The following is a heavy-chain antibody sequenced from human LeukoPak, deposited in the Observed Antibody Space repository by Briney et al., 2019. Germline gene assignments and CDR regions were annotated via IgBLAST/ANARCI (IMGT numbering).Heavy chain of an antibody. D-gene: IGHD2-15*01. CDR3: VRDGRYCSGGRCFPI. V-gene: IGHV3-48*03. J-gene: IGHJ4*02. Sequence: PGGSLRLSCAASGFTFRSYEMNWVRQAPGKGLESVSSIRSSGSAMYYADSVKGRFTISRDNAKNSLYLQMNSLRAEDTALYYCVRDGRYCSGGRCFPIWGQGTLVTVST. CDR1: GFTFRSYE. CDR2: IRSSGSAM.